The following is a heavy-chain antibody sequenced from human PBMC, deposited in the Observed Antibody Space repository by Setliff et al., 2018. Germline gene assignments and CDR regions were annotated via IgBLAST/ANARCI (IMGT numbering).Heavy chain of an antibody. D-gene: IGHD3-3*01. CDR3: VRMSGFLYMDV. CDR2: FHTGGAT. V-gene: IGHV4-61*09. CDR1: DDSISSRRYY. J-gene: IGHJ6*03. Sequence: SETLSLTCSVSDDSISSRRYYWGWFRQSAGRGLEWIGHFHTGGATDYNLSLKSRVTISLDSSKNQFSLRLSSVTAADTAVYYCVRMSGFLYMDVWGKGTTVTVSS.